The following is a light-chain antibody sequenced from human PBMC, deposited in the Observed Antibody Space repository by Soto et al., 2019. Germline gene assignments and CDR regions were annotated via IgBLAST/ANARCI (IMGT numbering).Light chain of an antibody. CDR2: GES. V-gene: IGKV3-15*01. Sequence: EIVMTQSPASLSVSPGDGVTLSCRASQSVASNVAWYQQKPGQGPRLLIHGESTRAVGVPARFSGSGSGTDFALNISSLQSEDFAVYYCQQYHNWPPQYTFGQGTKLQIK. CDR1: QSVASN. J-gene: IGKJ2*01. CDR3: QQYHNWPPQYT.